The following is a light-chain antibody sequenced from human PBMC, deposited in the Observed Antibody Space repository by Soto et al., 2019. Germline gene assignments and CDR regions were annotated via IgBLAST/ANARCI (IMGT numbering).Light chain of an antibody. CDR1: SSDVGGYNY. CDR2: DVS. V-gene: IGLV2-11*01. CDR3: CSYTSSSTYV. J-gene: IGLJ1*01. Sequence: QSALTQPRSVFGSPGQSVTISCTGTSSDVGGYNYVSWYQQHPGKAPKLMIYDVSKRPSGVPDRFSGSKSGNTASLTISGLQAEDEADYYCCSYTSSSTYVFGTGTKLTFL.